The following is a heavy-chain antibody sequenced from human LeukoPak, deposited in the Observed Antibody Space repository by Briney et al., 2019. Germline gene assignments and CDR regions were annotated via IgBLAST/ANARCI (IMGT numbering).Heavy chain of an antibody. Sequence: PGGSLRLSCAASGFTFSSYVMHWVRQAPGKGLEWVAFIRYDGNNKYYADSVKGRFTISRENSKNTLYLQMNSLRAEETAVYYCASCSCSGQLMGYCPPADYWGQGTLVTVSS. CDR1: GFTFSSYV. V-gene: IGHV3-30*02. J-gene: IGHJ4*02. CDR2: IRYDGNNK. CDR3: ASCSCSGQLMGYCPPADY. D-gene: IGHD2-15*01.